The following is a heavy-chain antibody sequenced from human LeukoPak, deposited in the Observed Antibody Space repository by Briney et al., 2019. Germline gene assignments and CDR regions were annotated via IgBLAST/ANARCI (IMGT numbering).Heavy chain of an antibody. CDR3: AKHYYGSGSQKYYFDY. V-gene: IGHV3-30*02. Sequence: GGSLRLSCAASGFIFSDYGMHWVRQAPGKGLEWVTMVRNDGGDKYYADSVRGRFTISRDNSKNTLYMQMNSLRPEDTAVYYCAKHYYGSGSQKYYFDYWGQGTLVTVSS. J-gene: IGHJ4*02. CDR1: GFIFSDYG. D-gene: IGHD3-10*01. CDR2: VRNDGGDK.